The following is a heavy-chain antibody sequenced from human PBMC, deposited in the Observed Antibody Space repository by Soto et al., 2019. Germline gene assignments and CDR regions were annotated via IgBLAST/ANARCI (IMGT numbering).Heavy chain of an antibody. V-gene: IGHV4-34*01. CDR3: ARGPYYGSGSYGY. Sequence: SETLSLTCAVYGGSFSVYYWSWIRHPPGKGLEWIGEINHSGSTNYNPSLKSRVTMSVDTSKNQFSLKLSSVTAADTAVYYCARGPYYGSGSYGYWGQGTLVTVSS. CDR2: INHSGST. CDR1: GGSFSVYY. D-gene: IGHD3-10*01. J-gene: IGHJ4*02.